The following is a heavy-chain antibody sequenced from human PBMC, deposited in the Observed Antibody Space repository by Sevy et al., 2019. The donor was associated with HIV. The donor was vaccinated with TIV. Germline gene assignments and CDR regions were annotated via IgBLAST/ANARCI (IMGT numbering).Heavy chain of an antibody. CDR1: VFTFSSYE. J-gene: IGHJ6*02. V-gene: IGHV3-48*03. CDR2: ISSSGSTI. Sequence: GGSLRLSCAASVFTFSSYEMNWVRQAPGKGLEWVSYISSSGSTIYYADSVKGRFTISRDNAKNSLYLQMNSLRAGDTAVNYWARAKPAFRPFLESLTDARQYYYYGMDVWGQGTTVTVSS. CDR3: ARAKPAFRPFLESLTDARQYYYYGMDV. D-gene: IGHD3-3*01.